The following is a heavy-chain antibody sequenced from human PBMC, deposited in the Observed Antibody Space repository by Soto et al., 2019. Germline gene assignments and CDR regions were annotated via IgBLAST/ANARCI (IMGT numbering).Heavy chain of an antibody. J-gene: IGHJ4*02. Sequence: SETLSLTCTVSGGSISSYYWSWIRQPPGKGLEWIGFIYYSGSTNYNPSLKSRVTISVDTSKNQFSLKLSSVTAADTAVYYCARQGYYDLLSGYYRFDDWGQGILVTVSS. CDR1: GGSISSYY. D-gene: IGHD3-3*01. CDR2: IYYSGST. CDR3: ARQGYYDLLSGYYRFDD. V-gene: IGHV4-59*08.